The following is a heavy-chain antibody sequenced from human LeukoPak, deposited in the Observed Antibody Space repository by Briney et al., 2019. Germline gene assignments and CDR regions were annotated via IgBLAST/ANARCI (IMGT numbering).Heavy chain of an antibody. CDR1: GGAFSGYY. CDR3: ARGYSSRSWFDP. CDR2: INHSGST. J-gene: IGHJ5*02. Sequence: SETLSLTRAVYGGAFSGYYWSWIRQPPGKGLEWIGEINHSGSTNYNPSLKSRVTISVDTSKNQFSLKLSSVTAADTAVYYWARGYSSRSWFDPWGQGTLVTVSS. V-gene: IGHV4-34*01. D-gene: IGHD6-13*01.